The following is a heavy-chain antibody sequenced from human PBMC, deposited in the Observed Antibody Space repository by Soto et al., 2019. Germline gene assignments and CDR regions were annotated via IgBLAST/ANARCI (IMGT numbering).Heavy chain of an antibody. J-gene: IGHJ3*02. Sequence: VQLEQSGPELKKPGASVRVSCKASGYNFTSYGITWLRQAPGQGLEWMAWIDTHNGNTNHAYRLQARVTMTTDTSTTTAYMELRGLRSDDTAVYYCARYLPDALGAFDIWGHGTMVTVSS. CDR3: ARYLPDALGAFDI. V-gene: IGHV1-18*01. D-gene: IGHD2-2*01. CDR2: IDTHNGNT. CDR1: GYNFTSYG.